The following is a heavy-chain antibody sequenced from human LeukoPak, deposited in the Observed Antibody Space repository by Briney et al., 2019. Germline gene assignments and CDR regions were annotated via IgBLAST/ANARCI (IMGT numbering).Heavy chain of an antibody. D-gene: IGHD2-21*02. CDR2: IYSSGST. CDR3: AGEGQQVTFDY. Sequence: SEALSLTCTVSGGSISSRRNYWGWVRQPPGRGLEWSGSIYSSGSTYYNPSLKSRLTISVDTSKNQFSLKLSSVTAADTAVYYCAGEGQQVTFDYWGQGTLVTVS. J-gene: IGHJ4*02. CDR1: GGSISSRRNY. V-gene: IGHV4-39*02.